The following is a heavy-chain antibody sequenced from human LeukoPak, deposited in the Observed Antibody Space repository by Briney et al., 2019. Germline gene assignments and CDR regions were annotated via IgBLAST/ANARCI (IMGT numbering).Heavy chain of an antibody. Sequence: GASVKVSCKASGHTFPDYYIHWVRQAPGQGLEWIAFINPNSGVTHFAQNFQGRATVTRDTSISTVYLDMIRLRSDDTAVYYCARKGRIYGDYDYWGRGTLVTVSS. CDR2: INPNSGVT. J-gene: IGHJ4*02. V-gene: IGHV1-2*02. D-gene: IGHD4-17*01. CDR3: ARKGRIYGDYDY. CDR1: GHTFPDYY.